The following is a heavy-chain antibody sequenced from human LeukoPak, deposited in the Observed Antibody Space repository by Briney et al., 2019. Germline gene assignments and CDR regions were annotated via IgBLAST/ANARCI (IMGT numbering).Heavy chain of an antibody. CDR2: INPNSGGT. D-gene: IGHD5-12*01. Sequence: GASVKVSCKASGYTFTGYYMHWVRQAPGQGLEWMGWINPNSGGTNYARKFQGRVTMTRDTSISTAYMELSRLRSDDTAVYYCAREGLYSGYGYDAFDIWGQGTMVTVSS. CDR3: AREGLYSGYGYDAFDI. J-gene: IGHJ3*02. CDR1: GYTFTGYY. V-gene: IGHV1-2*02.